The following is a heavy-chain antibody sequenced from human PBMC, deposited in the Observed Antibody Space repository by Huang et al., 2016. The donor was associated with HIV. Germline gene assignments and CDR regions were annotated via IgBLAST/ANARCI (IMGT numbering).Heavy chain of an antibody. CDR2: ISVYNGNT. J-gene: IGHJ6*03. D-gene: IGHD5-18*01. CDR1: GYTFSSFG. Sequence: QVQLVQSGAEVKKPGASVKVSCKASGYTFSSFGISWVRQAPGQGLEWVGWISVYNGNTKLAQKFQGRRTMTTDTSTGTAYMELRSLRSDDTAVYYCARGGGIQLWLLGYYYMDVWGNGTTVTVSS. V-gene: IGHV1-18*01. CDR3: ARGGGIQLWLLGYYYMDV.